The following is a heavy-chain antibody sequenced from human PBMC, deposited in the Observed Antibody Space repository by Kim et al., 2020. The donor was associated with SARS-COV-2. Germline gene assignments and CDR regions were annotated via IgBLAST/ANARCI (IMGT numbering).Heavy chain of an antibody. CDR3: ARQAHDILTGPSRADGFDI. J-gene: IGHJ3*02. D-gene: IGHD3-9*01. Sequence: SETLSLTCSVSDGSISSSNYFWAWIRQPPGKGLEWLGNFYYSGSTYYSPSLKSRVTISVDTSKNHFSLKMTSVTASDTAVYYCARQAHDILTGPSRADGFDIWGQGTMVTVSS. CDR1: DGSISSSNYF. CDR2: FYYSGST. V-gene: IGHV4-39*01.